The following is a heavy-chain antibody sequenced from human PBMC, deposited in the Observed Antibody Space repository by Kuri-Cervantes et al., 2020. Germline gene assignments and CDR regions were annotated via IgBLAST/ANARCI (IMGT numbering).Heavy chain of an antibody. CDR3: ARRNTGTYYAMDV. Sequence: SQTLSLTCAISVDSVSSNSAAWNWIRQAPSRGLEWLGRTYYRSKWYNEYAVSVKGRITINPDTSKNQFSLQLNSVTPEDTAVYYCARRNTGTYYAMDVWGQGTTVTVSS. V-gene: IGHV6-1*01. CDR1: VDSVSSNSAA. J-gene: IGHJ6*02. D-gene: IGHD1-26*01. CDR2: TYYRSKWYN.